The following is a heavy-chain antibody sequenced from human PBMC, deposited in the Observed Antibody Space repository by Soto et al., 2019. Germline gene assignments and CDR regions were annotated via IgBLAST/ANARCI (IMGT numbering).Heavy chain of an antibody. J-gene: IGHJ4*02. CDR2: ISSSGSTI. Sequence: PGGSLRLSCAASGFTFSDYYMSWIRQAPGKGLEWVSYISSSGSTIYYADSVKGRFTISRDNAKNSLYLQMNSLRAEDTAVYYCARSIGSVLLWLGESAYDYWGQGTLVTVSS. CDR1: GFTFSDYY. V-gene: IGHV3-11*01. CDR3: ARSIGSVLLWLGESAYDY. D-gene: IGHD3-10*01.